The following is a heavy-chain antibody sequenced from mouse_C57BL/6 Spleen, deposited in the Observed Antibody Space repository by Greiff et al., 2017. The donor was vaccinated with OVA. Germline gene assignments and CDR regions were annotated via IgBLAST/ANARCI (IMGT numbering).Heavy chain of an antibody. D-gene: IGHD1-1*01. CDR3: ARKGVTTVGAMDY. J-gene: IGHJ4*01. V-gene: IGHV5-15*01. CDR1: GFTFSDYG. Sequence: EVKLMESGGGLVQPGGSLKLSCAASGFTFSDYGMAWVRQAPRKGPEWVAFISNLAYSIYYADTVTGRFTISRENAKNTLYLEMSSLRSEDTAMYYCARKGVTTVGAMDYWGQGTSVTVSS. CDR2: ISNLAYSI.